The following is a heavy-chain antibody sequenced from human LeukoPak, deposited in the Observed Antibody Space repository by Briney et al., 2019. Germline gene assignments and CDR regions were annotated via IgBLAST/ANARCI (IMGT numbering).Heavy chain of an antibody. D-gene: IGHD3-16*01. CDR1: GGSVSSGSHY. CDR3: ARHYGP. Sequence: PSETLSLTCPVSGGSVSSGSHYWSWIRQPPGKGLEWIGHVYYSGSTSYNPSLKGRVTISVDTSKNQFSLKLNSVTATDTAVYYCARHYGPWGQGTLVTVSS. J-gene: IGHJ4*02. CDR2: VYYSGST. V-gene: IGHV4-61*01.